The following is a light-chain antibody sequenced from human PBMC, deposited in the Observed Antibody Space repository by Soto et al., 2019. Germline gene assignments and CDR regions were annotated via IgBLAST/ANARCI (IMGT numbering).Light chain of an antibody. CDR3: QQYGSSPGT. J-gene: IGKJ1*01. V-gene: IGKV3-20*01. Sequence: EIVMTQSPATLSVSPGERATLSCRASQSVSSKLAWYQQKPGQAPRVLIYGASSRATGIPDRFSGSGSGTDFTLTISRLEPEDFAVYYCQQYGSSPGTFGQGTKVDIK. CDR1: QSVSSK. CDR2: GAS.